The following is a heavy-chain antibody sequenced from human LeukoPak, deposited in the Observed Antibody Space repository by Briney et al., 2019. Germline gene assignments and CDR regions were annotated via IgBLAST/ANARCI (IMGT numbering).Heavy chain of an antibody. V-gene: IGHV4-59*08. D-gene: IGHD2-2*01. CDR1: GASISSYY. CDR3: ARRTSLGYCSSTSCWEDY. Sequence: PSDTLSHTCTVSGASISSYYWSWIRQPAGKGLEWIGFIYYRGSTNYNPSLESRVTISVDTSKNQFSLKLSSVTAADTAVYYCARRTSLGYCSSTSCWEDYWGQGTLVTVSS. J-gene: IGHJ4*02. CDR2: IYYRGST.